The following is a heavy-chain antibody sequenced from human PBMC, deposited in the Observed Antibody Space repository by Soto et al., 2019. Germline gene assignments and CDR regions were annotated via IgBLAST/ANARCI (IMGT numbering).Heavy chain of an antibody. CDR1: GFTFWSAW. J-gene: IGHJ4*02. CDR2: IKSKNDGGAT. D-gene: IGHD4-17*01. V-gene: IGHV3-15*01. Sequence: EVRLVESGGDLVKPGGSLRLSCAASGFTFWSAWMSWVRQAPGKGLEWVGRIKSKNDGGATDYAAPVKGRFSISRDDSKNTVLLQMNRLKTEDTAVYFCATDQGAYGDYAVEYWGQGTLV. CDR3: ATDQGAYGDYAVEY.